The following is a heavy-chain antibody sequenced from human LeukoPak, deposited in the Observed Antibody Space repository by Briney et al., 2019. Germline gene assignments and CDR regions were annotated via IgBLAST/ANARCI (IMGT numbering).Heavy chain of an antibody. J-gene: IGHJ6*03. V-gene: IGHV1-69*13. Sequence: GASVKVSCKASGYTFTGYYMHWVRQAPGQGLEWMGGIIPIFGTTNYAQNFQGRLTITADEYTSTAYMELSSLRSEDTAVYFCARGVGILLQGDYFYYMNVWGKGTTVTVSS. CDR1: GYTFTGYY. D-gene: IGHD3-22*01. CDR3: ARGVGILLQGDYFYYMNV. CDR2: IIPIFGTT.